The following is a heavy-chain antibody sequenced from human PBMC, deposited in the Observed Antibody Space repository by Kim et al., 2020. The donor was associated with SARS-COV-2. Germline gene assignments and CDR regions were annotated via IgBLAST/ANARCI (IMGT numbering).Heavy chain of an antibody. CDR1: GFTFSSYG. Sequence: GGSLRLSCAASGFTFSSYGMHWVRQAPGKGLEWVAVISHDGSNQYYADSVKGRFSISRDNSKNTLCLEMNSLRAEDTAVFYCAKEGYYGSGSFPDYWGQGTLVTVSS. CDR2: ISHDGSNQ. V-gene: IGHV3-30*18. J-gene: IGHJ4*02. D-gene: IGHD3-10*01. CDR3: AKEGYYGSGSFPDY.